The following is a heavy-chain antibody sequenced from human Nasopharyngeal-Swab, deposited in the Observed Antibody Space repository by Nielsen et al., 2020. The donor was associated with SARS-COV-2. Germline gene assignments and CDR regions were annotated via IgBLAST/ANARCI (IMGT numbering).Heavy chain of an antibody. CDR1: GYSFTSYW. CDR2: IYPRDSDN. D-gene: IGHD5-12*01. CDR3: VRPEGVATSFKYYFQYGMDV. V-gene: IGHV5-51*01. Sequence: GGSLRLSCKGSGYSFTSYWIAWVRQMHGKGLEWMGIIYPRDSDNRYSPSFQGQVTISADKSISTAYLQWSSLKASDTAMYYCVRPEGVATSFKYYFQYGMDVWGQGTMVTVPS. J-gene: IGHJ6*02.